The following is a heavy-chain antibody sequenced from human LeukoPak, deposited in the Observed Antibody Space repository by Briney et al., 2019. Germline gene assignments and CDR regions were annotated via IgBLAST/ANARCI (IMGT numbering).Heavy chain of an antibody. J-gene: IGHJ5*02. CDR3: ARDRAAAGTGDWFDP. Sequence: GGSLRLSCAASGFTFSSYSMNWVRQAPGKGLEWVSSISSSSYIYYADSVKGRFTISRDNAKNSLYLQMNSLRAEDTAVYYCARDRAAAGTGDWFDPWGQGTLVTVSS. V-gene: IGHV3-21*01. D-gene: IGHD6-13*01. CDR1: GFTFSSYS. CDR2: ISSSSYI.